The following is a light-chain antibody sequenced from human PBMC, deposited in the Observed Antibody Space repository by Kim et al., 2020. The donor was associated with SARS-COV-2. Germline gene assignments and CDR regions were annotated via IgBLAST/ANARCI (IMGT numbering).Light chain of an antibody. CDR2: KAS. CDR1: QSLSGW. Sequence: ASVGDRVTITCRASQSLSGWLAWYQQKPGKAPKLLIYKASSLESGVPSRFSGSGAGTEFTLTISSLQPDDFATYYCQQYNTYPLTFGGGTKVDIK. V-gene: IGKV1-5*03. J-gene: IGKJ4*01. CDR3: QQYNTYPLT.